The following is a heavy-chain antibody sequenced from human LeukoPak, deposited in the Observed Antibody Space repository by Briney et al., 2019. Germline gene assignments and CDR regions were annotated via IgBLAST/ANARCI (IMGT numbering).Heavy chain of an antibody. CDR2: INIYTGNP. D-gene: IGHD3-22*01. CDR3: ARDRAFYYDSSSYNFGDKGRSPSWFDP. J-gene: IGHJ5*02. Sequence: GASVKVSCKASGYPFNAYAIHWMRQAPGQGFEWMGWINIYTGNPTYAQDFTGRFVFSLDTSVNTAYLQISSLKAGDTAVYYCARDRAFYYDSSSYNFGDKGRSPSWFDPWGQGTLVTVSS. V-gene: IGHV7-4-1*02. CDR1: GYPFNAYA.